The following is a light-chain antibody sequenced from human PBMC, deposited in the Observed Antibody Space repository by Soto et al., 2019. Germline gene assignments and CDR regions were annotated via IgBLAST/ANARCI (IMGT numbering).Light chain of an antibody. V-gene: IGKV3D-15*01. J-gene: IGKJ1*01. Sequence: EIGMTQSPATLPVSPGERATLSCRASQSVGSSYLAWYQQKPGQAPRLLMYGASSRATGIPDRFSGSGSGTEFTLTISSLQSEDFAVYYCQQYNKWPPETFGQGTKVDIK. CDR3: QQYNKWPPET. CDR2: GAS. CDR1: QSVGSSY.